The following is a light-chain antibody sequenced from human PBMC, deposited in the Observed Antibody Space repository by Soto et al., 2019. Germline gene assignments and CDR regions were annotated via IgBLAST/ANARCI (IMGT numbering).Light chain of an antibody. CDR2: GVT. CDR3: SSYTSASTRLYL. Sequence: QSALTQPASVSGSPGQSITISCTGTSSDVGGYNYVSWYQQHPGIAPKLLIYGVTNRPSGVSPRVSGSKSGNTASLTISGLQAEYESDYHCSSYTSASTRLYLFGTGTKLTVL. V-gene: IGLV2-14*01. J-gene: IGLJ1*01. CDR1: SSDVGGYNY.